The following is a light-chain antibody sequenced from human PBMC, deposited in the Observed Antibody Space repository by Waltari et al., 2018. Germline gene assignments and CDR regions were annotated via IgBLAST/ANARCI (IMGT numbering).Light chain of an antibody. J-gene: IGKJ1*01. V-gene: IGKV3-15*01. CDR3: QQYDNWLGT. CDR1: QRIRSN. Sequence: EIVMTQSPDTLSVFPGERATLSCRASQRIRSNLAWYQHKPGQAPRLLIYAASTRATGIPARFSGSGSGTEFTLTISSLQSEDFAVYFCQQYDNWLGTFGPGTKVEIK. CDR2: AAS.